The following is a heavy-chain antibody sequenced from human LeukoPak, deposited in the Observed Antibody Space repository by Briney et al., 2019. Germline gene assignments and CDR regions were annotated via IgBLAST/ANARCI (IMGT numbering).Heavy chain of an antibody. Sequence: TGGSPRLSCAASGFTFSNYAMNWVRQAPGKGLEWVSSISGSSSDIYYADSVKGRFTISRDNAKNSLYLQMNSLRAEDTAIYYCARRDYYDSSGYDYWGQGTLVTVSS. J-gene: IGHJ4*02. CDR3: ARRDYYDSSGYDY. D-gene: IGHD3-22*01. CDR1: GFTFSNYA. CDR2: ISGSSSDI. V-gene: IGHV3-21*01.